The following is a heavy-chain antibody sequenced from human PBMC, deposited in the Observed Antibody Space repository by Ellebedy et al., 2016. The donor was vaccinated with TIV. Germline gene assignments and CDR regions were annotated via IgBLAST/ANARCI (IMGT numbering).Heavy chain of an antibody. CDR2: IYYSGNT. D-gene: IGHD3-22*01. V-gene: IGHV4-59*01. CDR1: GGSISGYY. CDR3: ARDVRTYYYDSSGNFDY. Sequence: SETLSLXXTVSGGSISGYYWSWIRQPPGKGLEWIGYIYYSGNTNYNPSLKSRVTISVDTSKNQFSLKLSSVTAADTAVYYCARDVRTYYYDSSGNFDYWGQGTLVTVSS. J-gene: IGHJ4*02.